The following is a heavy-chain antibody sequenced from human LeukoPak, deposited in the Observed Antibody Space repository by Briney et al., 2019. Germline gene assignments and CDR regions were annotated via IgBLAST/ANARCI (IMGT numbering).Heavy chain of an antibody. CDR1: GFIFSNFP. V-gene: IGHV3-23*01. CDR2: ITASGDNT. Sequence: GGSLRLSCAASGFIFSNFPISWVRQAPGKGLEWVSAITASGDNTYYADSVKGRFTISRDNSKNTLYLQMNSLRAEDTAVYYCAGSSVATSEYFQHWGQGTLVTVSS. J-gene: IGHJ1*01. D-gene: IGHD5-12*01. CDR3: AGSSVATSEYFQH.